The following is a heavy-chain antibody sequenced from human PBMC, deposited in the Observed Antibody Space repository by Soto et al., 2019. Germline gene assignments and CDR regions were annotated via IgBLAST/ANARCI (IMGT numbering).Heavy chain of an antibody. V-gene: IGHV3-23*01. CDR2: ISGSGDRI. J-gene: IGHJ4*02. CDR1: GFTFNTNG. CDR3: AKVGAYREYYFDS. D-gene: IGHD3-16*01. Sequence: GGSMRLSCSSSGFTFNTNGMSCVRQAPGKGLEWVSVISGSGDRIYYVDSVKGRFTVSRDNSENTVYLQMNTLRVEDTALYYCAKVGAYREYYFDSWGQGKLVTGSA.